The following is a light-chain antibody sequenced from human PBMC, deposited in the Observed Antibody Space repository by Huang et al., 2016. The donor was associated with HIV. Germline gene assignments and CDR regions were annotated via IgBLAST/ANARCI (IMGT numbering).Light chain of an antibody. V-gene: IGKV1-12*01. CDR1: QGIRSR. J-gene: IGKJ3*01. CDR3: QQANSFFFT. Sequence: DIQMTQSPSSVSASVGDRVTITCRASQGIRSRLAWYQQKPGKAPKLLIYATSSLQSGVPSRFSGIGSGTDFTLTISSLQPEDFATYYCQQANSFFFTFGPGTKVDIK. CDR2: ATS.